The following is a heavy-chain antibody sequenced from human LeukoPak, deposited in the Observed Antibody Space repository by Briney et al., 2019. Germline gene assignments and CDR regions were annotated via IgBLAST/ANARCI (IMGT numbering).Heavy chain of an antibody. CDR3: ARDCSDSSCYYYMDV. Sequence: AGGSLRLSCAASGFTCSSYWMHWVRQAPGKGLVWVSRINSDGSSTNYADSVKGRFTISRDSAKNTLYLQMNSLRAEDTAVYYCARDCSDSSCYYYMDVWGKGTTVTVSS. J-gene: IGHJ6*03. V-gene: IGHV3-74*01. CDR2: INSDGSST. CDR1: GFTCSSYW. D-gene: IGHD2-15*01.